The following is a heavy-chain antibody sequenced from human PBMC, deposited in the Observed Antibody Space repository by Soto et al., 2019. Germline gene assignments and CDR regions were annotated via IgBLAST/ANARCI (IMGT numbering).Heavy chain of an antibody. Sequence: QVQLVQAGAEVKKPGSSVKCSCKSSVGTFISYAISWVRQAPGQGLEWMGGIIPIFGTANYAQKFQGRVTITADESTSTAYMELSSLRSEDTAVYYCARDVGITISPALVDWGQGTLVTVSS. CDR1: VGTFISYA. CDR2: IIPIFGTA. J-gene: IGHJ4*02. CDR3: ARDVGITISPALVD. V-gene: IGHV1-69*01. D-gene: IGHD3-9*01.